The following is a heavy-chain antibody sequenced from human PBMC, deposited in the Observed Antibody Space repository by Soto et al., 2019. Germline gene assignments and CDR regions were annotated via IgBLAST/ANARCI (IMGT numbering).Heavy chain of an antibody. V-gene: IGHV1-18*04. CDR3: ARGQGSP. J-gene: IGHJ5*02. CDR1: GYTFRSYD. CDR2: ISAYSGNA. Sequence: EASVKVSCKASGYTFRSYDIIWVRQAPGQGLEWMGWISAYSGNAKYSQNLQGRVTLTTDTSTSTAFMELSSLRSDDTAVYYCARGQGSPWGQGTLVTVSS.